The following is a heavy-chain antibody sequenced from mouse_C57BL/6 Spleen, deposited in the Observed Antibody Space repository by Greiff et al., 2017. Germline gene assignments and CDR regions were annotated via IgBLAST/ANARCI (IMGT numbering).Heavy chain of an antibody. CDR1: GYTFTSYW. D-gene: IGHD2-5*01. Sequence: QVQLQQPGAELVKPGASVKLSCKASGYTFTSYWMHWVKQRPGQGLEWIGMIHPNSGSTNSNEKFKSKDTLTVDKSSSTAYMQLSSLTSEDSAVYYCASPYSTNWYAMDYWGQGTSVTVSS. CDR2: IHPNSGST. V-gene: IGHV1-64*01. J-gene: IGHJ4*01. CDR3: ASPYSTNWYAMDY.